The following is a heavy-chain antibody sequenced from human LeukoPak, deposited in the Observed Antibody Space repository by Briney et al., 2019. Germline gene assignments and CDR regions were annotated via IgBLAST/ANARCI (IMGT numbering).Heavy chain of an antibody. V-gene: IGHV3-11*04. CDR1: GFTFSVYY. Sequence: GGSLRLSCVVSGFTFSVYYMSWIRQAPGKGLEWVSYISSSDSTIYYADSVKGRFTISRDNAKNSLYLQMNSQRAEDTAVYYCARILMVRGVISHMDVWGKGTTVTVSS. CDR3: ARILMVRGVISHMDV. CDR2: ISSSDSTI. J-gene: IGHJ6*03. D-gene: IGHD3-10*01.